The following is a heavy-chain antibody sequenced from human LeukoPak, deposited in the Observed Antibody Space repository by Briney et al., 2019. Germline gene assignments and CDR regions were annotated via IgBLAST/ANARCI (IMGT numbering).Heavy chain of an antibody. CDR1: GYTFTIYD. CDR2: MNPNSGNT. V-gene: IGHV1-8*01. Sequence: GASVKVSCTASGYTFTIYDINWVRQATGQGLERMGWMNPNSGNTGYAQKFQGRVTMTRNTSISTAYMELSSLRSEDTAVYYCARGRYCSGGSCYYLTEYFQHWGQGTLVTVSS. D-gene: IGHD2-15*01. J-gene: IGHJ1*01. CDR3: ARGRYCSGGSCYYLTEYFQH.